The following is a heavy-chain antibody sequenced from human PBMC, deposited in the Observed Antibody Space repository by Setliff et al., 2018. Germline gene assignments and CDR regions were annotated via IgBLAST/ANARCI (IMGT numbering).Heavy chain of an antibody. CDR1: GYIFSSYG. CDR3: SRLVRFCTRTVCQRLSGDDY. CDR2: VSTYNGVT. Sequence: ASVKVSCKASGYIFSSYGISWVRQAPGQGLEWMGWVSTYNGVTNYAQRFQNRITMTTDTTTTTAYLELRSLRSDDTAVYFCSRLVRFCTRTVCQRLSGDDYWGQGTLVTVSS. V-gene: IGHV1-18*01. J-gene: IGHJ4*02. D-gene: IGHD3-10*01.